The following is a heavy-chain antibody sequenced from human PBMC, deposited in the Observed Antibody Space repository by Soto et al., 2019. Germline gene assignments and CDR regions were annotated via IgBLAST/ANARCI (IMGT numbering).Heavy chain of an antibody. J-gene: IGHJ4*02. CDR2: ISYDATNK. CDR3: AKTAPGGRCSGICYRDY. Sequence: QVHLVESGGGVVQPGQSLRLSCAASGFTFSTYAMHWLRQAPGKGLEWVAIISYDATNKFYGDSVKGRFTISRDNSKDTLYLKMNSLRPEETAVYYCAKTAPGGRCSGICYRDYWGQGTLVTVSS. V-gene: IGHV3-30*18. D-gene: IGHD2-15*01. CDR1: GFTFSTYA.